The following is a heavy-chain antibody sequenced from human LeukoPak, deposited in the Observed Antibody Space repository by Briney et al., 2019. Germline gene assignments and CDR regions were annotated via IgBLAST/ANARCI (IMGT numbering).Heavy chain of an antibody. Sequence: GGSLRLSSAASGFAFSSYNMKWVRQAPGKGLEGVSFISTTSTYIYYADSVKGRFTVSRDNSKNLLYLQMDSLRVEDTAVYYCARAGTCSSTSCDGGIEYWGQGTLVTVSS. D-gene: IGHD2-2*01. CDR3: ARAGTCSSTSCDGGIEY. CDR1: GFAFSSYN. CDR2: ISTTSTYI. V-gene: IGHV3-21*06. J-gene: IGHJ4*02.